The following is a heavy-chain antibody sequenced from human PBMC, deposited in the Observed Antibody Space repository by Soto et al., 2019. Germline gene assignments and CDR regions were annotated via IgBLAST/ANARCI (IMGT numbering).Heavy chain of an antibody. V-gene: IGHV3-30*18. D-gene: IGHD6-19*01. CDR1: GFTFSDYA. CDR2: VSHDGRNT. Sequence: VQLVESGGGVVQPGRSLRLSCAASGFTFSDYAMHWVRQAPGKGLEWVAVVSHDGRNTHYADSVKGRFTISRDSSKNTVSLEMSSLRAEDTAVYYCTKGGRQWLVTSDFNYWGQGALVTVSS. J-gene: IGHJ4*02. CDR3: TKGGRQWLVTSDFNY.